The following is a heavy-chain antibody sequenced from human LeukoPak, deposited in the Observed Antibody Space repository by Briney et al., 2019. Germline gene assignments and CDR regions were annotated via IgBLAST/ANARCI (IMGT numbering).Heavy chain of an antibody. CDR2: IRYDGGNK. D-gene: IGHD4-17*01. J-gene: IGHJ2*01. CDR3: AKGGAIRNLRYFDL. V-gene: IGHV3-30*02. Sequence: GGSLRLSCAASGFTFSSYGMHWVRQAPGKGLEWVAFIRYDGGNKYYADSVKGRFTISRDNSKNTLYLQMNSLRAEDTAVYYCAKGGAIRNLRYFDLWGRGTLVTVSS. CDR1: GFTFSSYG.